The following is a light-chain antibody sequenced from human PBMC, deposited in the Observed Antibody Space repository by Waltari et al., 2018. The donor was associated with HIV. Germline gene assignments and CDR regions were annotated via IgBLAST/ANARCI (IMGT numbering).Light chain of an antibody. J-gene: IGLJ1*01. Sequence: QSALTQPRTVSGSPGQSVTISCTGTSSDVGGYNYVSWYQQHPGKAPKLMIYDVSKRPAGVPDRFSGSKSGNTASLTISGLQAEDEADYYCCSYAGRYSYVFAAGTDVTVL. CDR2: DVS. CDR3: CSYAGRYSYV. V-gene: IGLV2-11*01. CDR1: SSDVGGYNY.